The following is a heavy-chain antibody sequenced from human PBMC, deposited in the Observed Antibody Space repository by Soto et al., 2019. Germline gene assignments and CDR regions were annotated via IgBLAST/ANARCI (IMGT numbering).Heavy chain of an antibody. J-gene: IGHJ4*02. CDR2: IYYSGST. CDR1: GGSVRSYY. D-gene: IGHD2-2*01. V-gene: IGHV4-59*02. CDR3: ARERYEGRIDY. Sequence: QVHLQESGPGLVKPSETLSLTCTDSGGSVRSYYWSWIRQPPGGGLQWLAYIYYSGSTTYIPTLKSRLTMSVDTSKNQFSLNLRAVTAADTAVYYCARERYEGRIDYWGRGTLVTVSS.